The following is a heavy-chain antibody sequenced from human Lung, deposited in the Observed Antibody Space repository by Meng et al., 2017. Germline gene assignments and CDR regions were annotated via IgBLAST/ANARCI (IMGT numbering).Heavy chain of an antibody. CDR3: ARGPTTMAHDFDY. CDR2: INHSGST. J-gene: IGHJ4*02. CDR1: GGSFRDYY. Sequence: QVQQKQGGAGLLNPAESLPLACVVSGGSFRDYYWSWIRQPPGKGLEWIGEINHSGSTNYNPSLESRATISVDTSQNNLSLKLSSVTAADSAVYYCARGPTTMAHDFDYWGQGTLVTVSS. D-gene: IGHD4-11*01. V-gene: IGHV4-34*01.